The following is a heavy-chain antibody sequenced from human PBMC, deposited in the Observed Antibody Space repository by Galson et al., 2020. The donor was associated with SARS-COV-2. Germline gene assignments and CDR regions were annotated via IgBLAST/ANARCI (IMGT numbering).Heavy chain of an antibody. Sequence: SVKVSCKASGGTFSSYAISWVRQAPGQGLEWMGGIIPIFGTANYAQKFQGRVTITADKSTITAYMELSSLRSEDTAVYYCARDPSPSITIFGVVPPTPFDYWGQGTLVTVSS. CDR1: GGTFSSYA. D-gene: IGHD3-3*01. J-gene: IGHJ4*02. CDR2: IIPIFGTA. V-gene: IGHV1-69*06. CDR3: ARDPSPSITIFGVVPPTPFDY.